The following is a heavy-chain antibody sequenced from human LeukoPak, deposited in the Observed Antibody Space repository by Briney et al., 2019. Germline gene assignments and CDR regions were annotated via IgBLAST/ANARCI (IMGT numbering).Heavy chain of an antibody. CDR1: GFTFSSYW. V-gene: IGHV3-7*01. CDR3: ARDLSGFWSAYYFYYYMDV. CDR2: IKQDGSEK. J-gene: IGHJ6*03. D-gene: IGHD3-3*01. Sequence: GGSLRLSCAASGFTFSSYWMSWVRQAPGKGLEWVANIKQDGSEKYYVDSVKGRFTISRDNAKNSLYLQMNSLRVEDTAVYYCARDLSGFWSAYYFYYYMDVWGKGTTVTVSS.